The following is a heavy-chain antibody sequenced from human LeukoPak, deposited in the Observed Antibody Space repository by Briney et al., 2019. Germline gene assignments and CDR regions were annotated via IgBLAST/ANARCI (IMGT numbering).Heavy chain of an antibody. V-gene: IGHV3-23*01. CDR3: TRDAGFCHSSGCWKPIDL. J-gene: IGHJ4*02. D-gene: IGHD3-22*01. CDR1: GFTFSNYGFSTYA. CDR2: ISSSGGDT. Sequence: GGSLRLSCVASGFTFSNYGFSTYAMSWVRQAPGKGLEWVSAISSSGGDTHYAGSVKGRFTISRDDANNTLYLQMNSLRSDDTAVYYCTRDAGFCHSSGCWKPIDLWGQGALVTVSS.